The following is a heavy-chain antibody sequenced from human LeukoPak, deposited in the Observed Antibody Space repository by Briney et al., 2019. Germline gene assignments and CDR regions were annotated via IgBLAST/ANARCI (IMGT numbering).Heavy chain of an antibody. CDR2: IYYSGST. D-gene: IGHD6-19*01. Sequence: SETLSLTCTVSGGSVNSGSYYWSWIRQPPGKGLEWIGLIYYSGSTNYNPSLKSRVTILVDTSKNQLSLKLSSVTAADTAVYYCARDSSGWPLDAFDIWGQGTMVTVSS. V-gene: IGHV4-61*01. J-gene: IGHJ3*02. CDR3: ARDSSGWPLDAFDI. CDR1: GGSVNSGSYY.